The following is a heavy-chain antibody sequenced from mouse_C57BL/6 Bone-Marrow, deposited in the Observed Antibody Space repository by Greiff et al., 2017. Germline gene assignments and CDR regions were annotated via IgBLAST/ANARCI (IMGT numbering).Heavy chain of an antibody. V-gene: IGHV5-4*01. CDR1: GFTFSSYA. CDR2: ISDGGSYT. Sequence: EVKLMESGGGLVKPGGSLKLSCAASGFTFSSYAMSWVRQTPEKRLEWVATISDGGSYTYYPDNVKGRFTISRDNAKNNLYLQMSHRKSEDTAMYYCARESNDGSSWGFADWGQGTLVTVSA. J-gene: IGHJ3*01. CDR3: ARESNDGSSWGFAD. D-gene: IGHD1-1*01.